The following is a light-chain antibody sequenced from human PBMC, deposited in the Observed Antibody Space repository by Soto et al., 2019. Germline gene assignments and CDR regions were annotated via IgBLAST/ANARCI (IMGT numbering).Light chain of an antibody. J-gene: IGLJ2*01. CDR2: EVT. V-gene: IGLV2-14*01. Sequence: QSALTQPASVSGSPGQSITISCTGTSSDLGGYNYVSWFQHLPGKAPKLMIYEVTLRPSGVSNRFSGSKSGNTASLTISGLQAEDEADYYCSSYTSSSTVVFGGGTKVTVL. CDR3: SSYTSSSTVV. CDR1: SSDLGGYNY.